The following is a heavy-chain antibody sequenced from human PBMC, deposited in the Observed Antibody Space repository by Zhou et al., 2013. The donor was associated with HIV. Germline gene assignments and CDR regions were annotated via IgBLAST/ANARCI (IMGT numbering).Heavy chain of an antibody. D-gene: IGHD3-9*01. CDR1: TYSFRTYG. CDR2: LSAHNGNT. V-gene: IGHV1-18*01. J-gene: IGHJ6*02. Sequence: QTHLRQSGPEVKRPGASVRVSCMASTYSFRTYGLAWVRQAPGQGLEWMGWLSAHNGNTNYAQKFQDRITITTDESTSTVYMELSSLRSEDTAVYYCARDMALRYSDYYYGMDVWGQGTTVTVS. CDR3: ARDMALRYSDYYYGMDV.